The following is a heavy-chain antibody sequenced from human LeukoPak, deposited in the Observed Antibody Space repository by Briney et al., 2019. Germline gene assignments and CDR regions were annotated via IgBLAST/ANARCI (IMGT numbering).Heavy chain of an antibody. V-gene: IGHV3-30*18. CDR1: RFTFTRYG. CDR2: ISYDESNK. D-gene: IGHD5-24*01. Sequence: PGGSLRLSCVASRFTFTRYGMHWVRQAPGKGLEWVAVISYDESNKWYADSVKGRFTTSRDNSQNTLSLQMNSLRVEDTGVYYCAKDRGDGYNWENYSGFDSWGQGILVTVSS. CDR3: AKDRGDGYNWENYSGFDS. J-gene: IGHJ4*02.